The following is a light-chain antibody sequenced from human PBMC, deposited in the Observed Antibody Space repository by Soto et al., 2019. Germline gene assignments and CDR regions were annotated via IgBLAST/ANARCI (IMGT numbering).Light chain of an antibody. V-gene: IGKV1-16*02. J-gene: IGKJ5*01. CDR2: DAS. Sequence: DIQMTQSPSSLSASVGDRVTITCRASQGISNYLAWFQQKPGKAPKSLIYDASSLRSGVPSKFSGSGFGTDFTLTISSLQPVDFATYYCQQYNTYPITFGHGTRLEIK. CDR3: QQYNTYPIT. CDR1: QGISNY.